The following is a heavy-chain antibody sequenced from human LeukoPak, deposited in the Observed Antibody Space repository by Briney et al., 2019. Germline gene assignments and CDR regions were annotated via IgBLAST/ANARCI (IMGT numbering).Heavy chain of an antibody. CDR1: GFTFSDYY. CDR2: ITSSGDDI. V-gene: IGHV3-11*01. D-gene: IGHD5-12*01. CDR3: ASDIVATSGDF. Sequence: PGGSLRLSCAASGFTFSDYYMSWIRQAPGKGLEWVAYITSSGDDIYYADSVKGRFTISRDNAKNALFLRMSSLRVEDTAKYYCASDIVATSGDFWGQGTLVSVSS. J-gene: IGHJ4*02.